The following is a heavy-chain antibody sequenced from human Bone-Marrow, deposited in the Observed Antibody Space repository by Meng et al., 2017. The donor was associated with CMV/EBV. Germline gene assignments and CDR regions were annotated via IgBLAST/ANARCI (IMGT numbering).Heavy chain of an antibody. CDR2: IKSKTDGGTT. CDR3: NTDKGALRFLEWLLFYYGMDV. Sequence: GESLKISCAASGFTFSNAWMSWVRQAPGKGLEWVGRIKSKTDGGTTDYAAPVKGRFTISRDDSKNTLYPQMNSLKTEDTAVYYCNTDKGALRFLEWLLFYYGMDVWGQGTTVTVSS. J-gene: IGHJ6*02. CDR1: GFTFSNAW. D-gene: IGHD3-3*01. V-gene: IGHV3-15*01.